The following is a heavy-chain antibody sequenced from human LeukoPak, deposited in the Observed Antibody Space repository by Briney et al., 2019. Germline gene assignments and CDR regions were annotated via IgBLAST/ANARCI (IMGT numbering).Heavy chain of an antibody. CDR1: GYTFTGYY. Sequence: ASVKVSCKASGYTFTGYYMHWVRQAPGQGLEWMGRIDPNSGGTNYVQKFQGRVTMTRDTSISTAYMELSRLRSDDTAVYHCARVGSSSWYSFDYWGQGTLVTVSS. D-gene: IGHD6-13*01. CDR2: IDPNSGGT. CDR3: ARVGSSSWYSFDY. V-gene: IGHV1-2*06. J-gene: IGHJ4*02.